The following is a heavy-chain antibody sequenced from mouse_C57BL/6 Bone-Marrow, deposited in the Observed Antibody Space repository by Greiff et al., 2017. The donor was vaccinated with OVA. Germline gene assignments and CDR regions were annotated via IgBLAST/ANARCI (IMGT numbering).Heavy chain of an antibody. J-gene: IGHJ3*01. CDR2: IDPSDSYT. Sequence: QVQLKQPGAELVRPGTSVKLSCKASGYTFTSYWMHWVKQRPGQGLEWIGVIDPSDSYTNYNQKFKGKATLTVDTSSSTAYMQLSSLTSEDSAVYYCARWGYGSKSLAYWGQGTLVTVSA. CDR3: ARWGYGSKSLAY. V-gene: IGHV1-59*01. D-gene: IGHD1-1*01. CDR1: GYTFTSYW.